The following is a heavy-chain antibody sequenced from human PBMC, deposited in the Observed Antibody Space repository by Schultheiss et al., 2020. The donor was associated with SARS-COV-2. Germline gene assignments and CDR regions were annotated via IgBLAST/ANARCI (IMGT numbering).Heavy chain of an antibody. CDR3: ARDRDSWYFDL. J-gene: IGHJ2*01. CDR2: IPSDASST. CDR1: GFTFSSYS. Sequence: GGSLGLSCAASGFTFSSYSMNWVRQAPGKGLEWVSSIPSDASSTYYAGSVKGRFTISRDNARNSLYLQMNSLRAEDTAVYYCARDRDSWYFDLWGRGTLVTVSS. V-gene: IGHV3-21*01.